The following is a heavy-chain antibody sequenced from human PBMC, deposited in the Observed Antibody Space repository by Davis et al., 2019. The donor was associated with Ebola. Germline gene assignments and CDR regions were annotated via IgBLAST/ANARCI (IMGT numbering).Heavy chain of an antibody. D-gene: IGHD3-22*01. CDR2: VYYSGST. J-gene: IGHJ4*02. CDR3: ARGKDYYDSSLDF. CDR1: GDSFSSSRYC. Sequence: PSETLSLTCTVSGDSFSSSRYCWAWIRQPPGKGLEWIGSVYYSGSTYYNPSLKSRVTISRDTSKNQFSLRLSSVAAADTAFYYCARGKDYYDSSLDFWGQGSLVTVSS. V-gene: IGHV4-39*01.